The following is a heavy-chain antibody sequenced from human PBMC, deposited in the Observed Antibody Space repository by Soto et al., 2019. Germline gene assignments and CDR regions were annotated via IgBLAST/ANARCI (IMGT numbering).Heavy chain of an antibody. CDR1: GFSFGDYT. CDR2: ISRSSSHI. V-gene: IGHV3-21*01. J-gene: IGHJ4*02. CDR3: ARGRGYFDSSDYYEDF. D-gene: IGHD3-22*01. Sequence: GGSLRLSCAASGFSFGDYTMTWVRLSPVTGLEWVATISRSSSHIYYGDSLKGRFIISRDNAKNSLFLQMNSLRAEDTAVYYCARGRGYFDSSDYYEDFWGQGTKVTVSS.